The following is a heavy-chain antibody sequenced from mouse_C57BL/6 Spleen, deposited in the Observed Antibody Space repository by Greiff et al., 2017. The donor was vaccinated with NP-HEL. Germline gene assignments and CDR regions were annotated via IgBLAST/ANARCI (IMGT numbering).Heavy chain of an antibody. CDR1: GYAFSSSW. V-gene: IGHV1-82*01. D-gene: IGHD1-1*01. J-gene: IGHJ1*03. CDR3: ARDITTVVDWYFDV. CDR2: IYPGDGDT. Sequence: VQLQQSGPELVKPGASLKISCKASGYAFSSSWMNWVKQRPGKGLEWIGRIYPGDGDTNYNGKFKGKATLTADKSSSTAYMQLSSLTSEDSAVYFCARDITTVVDWYFDVWGTGTTVTVSS.